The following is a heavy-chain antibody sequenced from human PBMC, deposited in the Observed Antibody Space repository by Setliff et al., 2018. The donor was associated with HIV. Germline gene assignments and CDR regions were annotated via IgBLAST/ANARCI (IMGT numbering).Heavy chain of an antibody. J-gene: IGHJ5*02. CDR1: SDSISGGSYY. CDR3: ARRTFGSGRIDP. CDR2: IHTSGST. D-gene: IGHD3-16*01. Sequence: SETLSLTCSVSSDSISGGSYYWSWIRLPAGKGLEWIGQIHTSGSTNYNPSLKSRLTISIDTSKNQFSLKLNSVTATDTAVYYCARRTFGSGRIDPWGQGTLVTVS. V-gene: IGHV4-61*09.